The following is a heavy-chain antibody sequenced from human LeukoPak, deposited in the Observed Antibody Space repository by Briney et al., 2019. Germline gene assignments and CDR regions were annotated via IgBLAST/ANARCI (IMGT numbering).Heavy chain of an antibody. Sequence: PGGSLRLSCAASGFTFSSYSMNWVRQAPGKGLEWVSSISSSSSYIYYADSVKGRFTISRDNAKNSLYLQMNSLRAEDTAVYYCATGHSSSWHNFDYWGQGTLVTVSS. D-gene: IGHD6-13*01. J-gene: IGHJ4*02. CDR1: GFTFSSYS. CDR2: ISSSSSYI. V-gene: IGHV3-21*01. CDR3: ATGHSSSWHNFDY.